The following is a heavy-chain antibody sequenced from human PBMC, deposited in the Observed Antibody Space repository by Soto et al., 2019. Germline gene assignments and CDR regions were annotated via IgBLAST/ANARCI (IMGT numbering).Heavy chain of an antibody. J-gene: IGHJ4*02. CDR3: TTSPRRRYYFDY. V-gene: IGHV3-15*01. Sequence: GGSLRLSCAASGFTFSNAWMSWVRQAPGKGLEWVGRIKSKTDGGTTDYAAPVKGRFTISRDDSKNTLYLQMNSLKTEDTAVYYCTTSPRRRYYFDYWGQGTLVTVSS. CDR2: IKSKTDGGTT. CDR1: GFTFSNAW.